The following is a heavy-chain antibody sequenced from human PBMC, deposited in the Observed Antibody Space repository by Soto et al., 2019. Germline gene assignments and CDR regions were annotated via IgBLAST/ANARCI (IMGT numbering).Heavy chain of an antibody. Sequence: SETLSLTCTVSGGSFTSYYWTWIRQPAGKGLEWVGRIYTSGSTNYNPSLKSRVTMSVDTSRNQSSLNLTSVTAADTAVYYCAREVAEAARSLDYWGQGTLVTVSS. D-gene: IGHD6-6*01. J-gene: IGHJ4*02. CDR2: IYTSGST. CDR3: AREVAEAARSLDY. V-gene: IGHV4-4*07. CDR1: GGSFTSYY.